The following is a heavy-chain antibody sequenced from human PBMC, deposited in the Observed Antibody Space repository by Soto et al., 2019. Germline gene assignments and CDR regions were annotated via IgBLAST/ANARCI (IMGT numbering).Heavy chain of an antibody. V-gene: IGHV1-18*04. CDR2: IAANDGNT. J-gene: IGHJ3*02. CDR3: AREYDFWSGYYSFDI. CDR1: GYTFTSYY. Sequence: ASVKVSCKESGYTFTSYYMHWVRQAPGQGLEWMGIIAANDGNTNYAQKLQGRVTMTTDTSTSTAYMELRSLRSDDTAVYYCAREYDFWSGYYSFDIWGQGTMVNVSS. D-gene: IGHD3-3*01.